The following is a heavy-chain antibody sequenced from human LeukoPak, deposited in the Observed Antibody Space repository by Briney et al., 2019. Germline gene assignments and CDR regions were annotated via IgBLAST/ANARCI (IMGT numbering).Heavy chain of an antibody. D-gene: IGHD3-22*01. CDR2: ISSSGSTI. J-gene: IGHJ4*02. CDR1: GFTFSDYE. CDR3: ARESDDSSGYYYRRLHYFDY. V-gene: IGHV3-48*03. Sequence: PGGSLRLSCAASGFTFSDYEMNWVRQAPGKGLEWVSYISSSGSTIYYADSVKGRFTISRDNAKNSLYLQMNRLRAEDTAIYYCARESDDSSGYYYRRLHYFDYWGQGTLVTVSS.